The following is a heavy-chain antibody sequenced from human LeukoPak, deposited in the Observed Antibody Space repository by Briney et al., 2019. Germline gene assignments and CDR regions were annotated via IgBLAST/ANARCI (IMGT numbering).Heavy chain of an antibody. D-gene: IGHD4-17*01. J-gene: IGHJ4*02. CDR2: MYNRGNT. Sequence: PSETLSLTCTVSGGSISSFYWSWIRQPPGKGLEWIGYMYNRGNTNYNPSLKSRVTISEDTSQNQLPLQLRSVTAADTAVYYCAATIKRDYGDTNLDYWGQGTLVTVSS. V-gene: IGHV4-59*01. CDR1: GGSISSFY. CDR3: AATIKRDYGDTNLDY.